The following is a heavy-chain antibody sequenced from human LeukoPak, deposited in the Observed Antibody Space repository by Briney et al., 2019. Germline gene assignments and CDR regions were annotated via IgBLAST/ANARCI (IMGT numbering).Heavy chain of an antibody. V-gene: IGHV4-34*01. CDR2: INHSGST. Sequence: SETLSLTCAVYGGSFSGYYWSWIRQPPGKGLEWIGEINHSGSTNYNPSLKSRVTISVDTSKNQSSLKLSSVTAADTAVYYCARVGYSSSIDYWGQGTLVTVSS. D-gene: IGHD6-6*01. CDR3: ARVGYSSSIDY. J-gene: IGHJ4*02. CDR1: GGSFSGYY.